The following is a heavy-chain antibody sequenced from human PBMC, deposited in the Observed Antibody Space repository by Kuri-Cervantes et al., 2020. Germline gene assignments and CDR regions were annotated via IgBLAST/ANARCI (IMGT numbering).Heavy chain of an antibody. CDR3: AKTGGDYYDSSGYYYRRYFDY. D-gene: IGHD3-22*01. J-gene: IGHJ4*02. V-gene: IGHV3-30*18. Sequence: GESLKISCAASGFTFSSYDMHWVRQAPGKGLEWVAVISYDGSNKYYADSVKGRFTISRDNSKNTLYLQMNSLRAEDTAVYYCAKTGGDYYDSSGYYYRRYFDYWGQGTLVTVSS. CDR2: ISYDGSNK. CDR1: GFTFSSYD.